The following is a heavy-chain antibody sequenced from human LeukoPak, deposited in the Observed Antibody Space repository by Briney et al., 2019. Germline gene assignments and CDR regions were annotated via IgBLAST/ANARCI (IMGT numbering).Heavy chain of an antibody. V-gene: IGHV4-34*01. CDR2: INHSGST. D-gene: IGHD1-26*01. CDR1: GGSFSGYY. J-gene: IGHJ4*02. Sequence: PSKTLSLTCAVYGGSFSGYYWSWIRQPPGKGLEWIGEINHSGSTNYNPSLKSRVTISVDTSKNQFSLKLSSVTAADTAVYYCARGEGGSYLNDWGQGTLVTVSS. CDR3: ARGEGGSYLND.